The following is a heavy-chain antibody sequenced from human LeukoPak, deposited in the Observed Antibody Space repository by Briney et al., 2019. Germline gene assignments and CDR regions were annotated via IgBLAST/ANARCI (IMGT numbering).Heavy chain of an antibody. Sequence: PGGTLRLSCAASGFTFSNYGMSWVRQAPGKGLEWVSGISGSGGSTYSADSVKGRFTISRDNSNNTLYLQMNSLRAEDTAVYYCARDLGTAMVIDFDYWGQGTLVTVSS. CDR2: ISGSGGST. CDR1: GFTFSNYG. CDR3: ARDLGTAMVIDFDY. D-gene: IGHD5-18*01. J-gene: IGHJ4*02. V-gene: IGHV3-23*01.